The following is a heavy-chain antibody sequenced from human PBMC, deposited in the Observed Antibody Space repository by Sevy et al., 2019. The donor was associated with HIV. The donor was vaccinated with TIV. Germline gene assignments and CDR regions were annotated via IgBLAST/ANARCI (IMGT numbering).Heavy chain of an antibody. CDR3: ARSPAYDSSGYYYVMGPYYYYYMDV. Sequence: SETLSLTCTVSGGSISSYYWSWIRQPPGKGLEWIGYIYYSGSTNYNPSLKSRVTISVDTSKNQFSLKLSSVTAADTAVYYYARSPAYDSSGYYYVMGPYYYYYMDVWGKGTTVTVSS. J-gene: IGHJ6*03. CDR2: IYYSGST. D-gene: IGHD3-22*01. V-gene: IGHV4-59*01. CDR1: GGSISSYY.